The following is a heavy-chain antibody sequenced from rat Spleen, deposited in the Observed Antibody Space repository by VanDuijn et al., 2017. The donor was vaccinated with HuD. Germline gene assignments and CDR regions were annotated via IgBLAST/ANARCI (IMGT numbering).Heavy chain of an antibody. J-gene: IGHJ3*01. Sequence: EVQLVESGGGLVQPGRSLKLSCAASGFTFNNYGMSWVRQAPTKGLEWVATISYDGISTFYRDSVRGRFTISSDDAKNTLYLQMDSLRSEDTATYYCARRGYYSGAFAFWGQGTLVTVSS. V-gene: IGHV5-29*01. CDR2: ISYDGIST. CDR3: ARRGYYSGAFAF. D-gene: IGHD1-1*01. CDR1: GFTFNNYG.